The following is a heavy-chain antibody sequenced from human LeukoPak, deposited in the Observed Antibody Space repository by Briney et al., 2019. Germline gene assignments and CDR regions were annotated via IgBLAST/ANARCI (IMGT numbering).Heavy chain of an antibody. V-gene: IGHV3-30*04. CDR3: ECGYDSPYPDY. J-gene: IGHJ4*02. CDR2: ISYDGSNK. D-gene: IGHD5-12*01. CDR1: GFTFSSYA. Sequence: GGSLRLSCAASGFTFSSYAMHWVRQAPGKGLEWVAVISYDGSNKYYADSVKGRFTISRDNSKNTLYLQMNSLRAEDTAVYYCECGYDSPYPDYWALGTL.